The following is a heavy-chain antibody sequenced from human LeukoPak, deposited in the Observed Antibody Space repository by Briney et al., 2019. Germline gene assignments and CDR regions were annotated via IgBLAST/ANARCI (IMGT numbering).Heavy chain of an antibody. J-gene: IGHJ4*02. CDR3: ATGGANYYSFDY. V-gene: IGHV4-39*01. D-gene: IGHD4/OR15-4a*01. CDR2: IYYSGAT. Sequence: SETLSLTCTVSGXSISSTTYYWGWIRQPPGKGLEWIGSIYYSGATYYNPSLKSRVTISVDTSNNQFFLKLSSVTAADTRVYYCATGGANYYSFDYWGQGTLVTVSS. CDR1: GXSISSTTYY.